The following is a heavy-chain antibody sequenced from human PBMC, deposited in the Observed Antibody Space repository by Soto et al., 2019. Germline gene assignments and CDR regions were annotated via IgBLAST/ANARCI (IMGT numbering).Heavy chain of an antibody. Sequence: SQTLSLTCAISGDSVSSNSAAWNWIRQSPSRGLEWLGRTYYRSKWYNDYAVSVKSRITINPDTSKNQFSLQLNSVTPEDTAVYYCASGAVVYSSSWQDWFDPRGQGTLVTVSS. CDR1: GDSVSSNSAA. CDR3: ASGAVVYSSSWQDWFDP. V-gene: IGHV6-1*01. D-gene: IGHD6-13*01. CDR2: TYYRSKWYN. J-gene: IGHJ5*02.